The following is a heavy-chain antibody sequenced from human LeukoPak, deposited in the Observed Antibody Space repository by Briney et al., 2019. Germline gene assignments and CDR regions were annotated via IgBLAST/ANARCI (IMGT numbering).Heavy chain of an antibody. J-gene: IGHJ4*02. CDR3: AKDPYYYGSGSPRYFDY. D-gene: IGHD3-10*01. CDR1: GFIVGTYY. CDR2: IYSGGST. V-gene: IGHV3-53*05. Sequence: PGGSLRLSCAASGFIVGTYYMSWVRQAPGKGLEWVSVIYSGGSTDYADSVKGRFTISRGNSKNTLYLQMNSLRAEDTAVYYCAKDPYYYGSGSPRYFDYWGQGTLVTVSS.